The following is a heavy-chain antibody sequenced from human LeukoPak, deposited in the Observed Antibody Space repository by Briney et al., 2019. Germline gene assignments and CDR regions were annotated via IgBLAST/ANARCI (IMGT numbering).Heavy chain of an antibody. D-gene: IGHD6-6*01. CDR2: ISGYNGKT. Sequence: GASVKVSCKASGYTFNTYGITWVRQAPGQGLEWMGWISGYNGKTKYAQKLQDRVTMTTDTSTTTAYMELRSLRSEDTAVYYCARLYQGIAARPLGYYYYYMDVWGKGTTVTVSS. J-gene: IGHJ6*03. CDR1: GYTFNTYG. CDR3: ARLYQGIAARPLGYYYYYMDV. V-gene: IGHV1-18*01.